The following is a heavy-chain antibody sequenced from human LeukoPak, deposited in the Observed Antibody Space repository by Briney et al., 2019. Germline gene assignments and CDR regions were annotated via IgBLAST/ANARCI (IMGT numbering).Heavy chain of an antibody. V-gene: IGHV4-4*07. CDR1: GGSISSYY. Sequence: SETLSLTCTVSGGSISSYYWSWIRQPAGKGPEWIGRIYTSGSTSYNPSLKSRVTMSVDTPKNQFSLKLSSATAADTAVYYCARDLINDLGIGFDYWGQGTLVTVSS. D-gene: IGHD1-1*01. CDR2: IYTSGST. J-gene: IGHJ4*02. CDR3: ARDLINDLGIGFDY.